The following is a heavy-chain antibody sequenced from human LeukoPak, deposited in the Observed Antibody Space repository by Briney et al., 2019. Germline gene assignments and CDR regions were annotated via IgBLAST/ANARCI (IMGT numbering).Heavy chain of an antibody. J-gene: IGHJ6*02. V-gene: IGHV1-18*01. Sequence: ASVKVSCKASGYTFTSYGISWVRQAPGQGLEWMGWISAYNGNTNYAQKLQGRVTMTTDTSTSTAYMELRSLRSDDTAVYYCASRPYYDILTGYPSPANYYGMDVWGQGTTVTVSS. CDR2: ISAYNGNT. D-gene: IGHD3-9*01. CDR1: GYTFTSYG. CDR3: ASRPYYDILTGYPSPANYYGMDV.